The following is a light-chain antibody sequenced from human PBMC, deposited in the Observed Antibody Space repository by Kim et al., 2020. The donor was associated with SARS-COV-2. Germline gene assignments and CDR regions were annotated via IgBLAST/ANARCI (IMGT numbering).Light chain of an antibody. CDR3: QSYDSSTVV. CDR1: SGRIASNY. V-gene: IGLV6-57*03. Sequence: GKAVPISCTRSSGRIASNYVQWYQQRPGSAPTTVIYEDNQRPSGVPDRFSGSIDSSSNSASLTISGLKTEDEADYYCQSYDSSTVVFGGGTQLTVL. J-gene: IGLJ2*01. CDR2: EDN.